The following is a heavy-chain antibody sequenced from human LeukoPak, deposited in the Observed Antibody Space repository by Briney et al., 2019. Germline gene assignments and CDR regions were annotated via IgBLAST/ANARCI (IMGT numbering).Heavy chain of an antibody. CDR2: IYYSGST. J-gene: IGHJ3*02. Sequence: SETLSLTCTVSGGSISSGDYYWSWIRQPPGKGLEWIGYIYYSGSTYYNPSLKSRVTISVDTSKNQFSLKLSSVTAADTAVYYCARVHSDFWSGYSPADAFDIWGQGTMVTVSS. CDR1: GGSISSGDYY. CDR3: ARVHSDFWSGYSPADAFDI. D-gene: IGHD3-3*01. V-gene: IGHV4-30-4*01.